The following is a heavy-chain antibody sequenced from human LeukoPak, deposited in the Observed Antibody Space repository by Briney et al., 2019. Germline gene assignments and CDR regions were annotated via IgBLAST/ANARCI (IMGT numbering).Heavy chain of an antibody. CDR3: ARVGYDSSGRFDY. CDR1: GFTFSDYY. Sequence: PGGSLRLSCAASGFTFSDYYMTWIRQAPGKGLEWVSYISSSVSIIYYADSVKGRFIISRDNAKNSLYLQMSSLRAEDTAVYFCARVGYDSSGRFDYWGQGTLVTVSS. V-gene: IGHV3-11*04. D-gene: IGHD3-22*01. J-gene: IGHJ4*02. CDR2: ISSSVSII.